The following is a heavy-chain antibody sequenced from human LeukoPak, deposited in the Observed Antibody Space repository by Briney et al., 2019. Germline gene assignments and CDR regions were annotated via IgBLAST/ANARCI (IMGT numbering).Heavy chain of an antibody. Sequence: PSETLSLTCTVSGGSISPYYWSWIRQPPGKGLEWIGYIYYTGSTDHNPSLKSRVTISVDTSKNQFSLKLSSVTAADTAVYYCARGPGEDHGDYGPEFQHWGQGTLVTVSS. CDR1: GGSISPYY. J-gene: IGHJ1*01. V-gene: IGHV4-59*01. CDR3: ARGPGEDHGDYGPEFQH. D-gene: IGHD4-17*01. CDR2: IYYTGST.